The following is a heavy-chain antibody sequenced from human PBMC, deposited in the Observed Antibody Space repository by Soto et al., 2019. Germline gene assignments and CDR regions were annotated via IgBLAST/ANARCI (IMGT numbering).Heavy chain of an antibody. CDR3: ASYYDFWSGYFDY. Sequence: ASETLSLTCAVYGGSFSGYYWSWIRQPPGKGLEWIGEINHSGSTNYNPSLKSRVTISVDTSKNQFSLKLSSVTAADTAVYYCASYYDFWSGYFDYWGQGTLVTVSS. CDR1: GGSFSGYY. J-gene: IGHJ4*02. CDR2: INHSGST. V-gene: IGHV4-34*01. D-gene: IGHD3-3*01.